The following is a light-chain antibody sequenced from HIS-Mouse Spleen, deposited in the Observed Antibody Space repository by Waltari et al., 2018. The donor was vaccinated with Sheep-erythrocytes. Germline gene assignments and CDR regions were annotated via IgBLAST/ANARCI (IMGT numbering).Light chain of an antibody. Sequence: DIQMTQSPSSPSASVGDRVTIPCRASQSISSYLNWYQQKPGKAPKLLIYAAYSLQSGVPSRFSGSGSGTDFTLTISSLQPEDFATYYCQQSYSTPPLTFGGGTKVEIK. CDR2: AAY. V-gene: IGKV1-39*01. J-gene: IGKJ4*01. CDR3: QQSYSTPPLT. CDR1: QSISSY.